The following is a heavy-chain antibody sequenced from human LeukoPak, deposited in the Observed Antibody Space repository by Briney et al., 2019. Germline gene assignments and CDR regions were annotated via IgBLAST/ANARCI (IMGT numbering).Heavy chain of an antibody. J-gene: IGHJ4*02. CDR2: IYYSGSP. Sequence: SETLSLTCTVSAGSIRNYYWSWFRQPPGKELEWIGTIYYSGSPNYNPSLKSRITIAVDTPKNHFSLKLNSVTAADTAVYYCARANYFDYWGQGTLVTVSS. CDR3: ARANYFDY. CDR1: AGSIRNYY. V-gene: IGHV4-59*12.